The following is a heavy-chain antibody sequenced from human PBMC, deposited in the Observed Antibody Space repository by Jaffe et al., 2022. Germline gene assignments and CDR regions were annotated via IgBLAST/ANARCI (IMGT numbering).Heavy chain of an antibody. J-gene: IGHJ4*02. D-gene: IGHD6-13*01. CDR3: ARVSSWYGLVWAFDY. CDR2: ISSSSSTI. V-gene: IGHV3-48*01. CDR1: GFTFSSYS. Sequence: EVQLVESGGGLVQPGGSLRLSCAASGFTFSSYSMNWVRQAPGKGLEWVSYISSSSSTIYYADSVKGRFTISRDNAKNSLYLQMNSLRAEDTAVYYCARVSSWYGLVWAFDYWGQGTLVTVSS.